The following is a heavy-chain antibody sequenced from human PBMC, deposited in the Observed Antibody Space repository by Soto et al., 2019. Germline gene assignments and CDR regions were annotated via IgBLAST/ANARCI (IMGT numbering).Heavy chain of an antibody. CDR2: IYYSGST. CDR1: GGSISSYY. CDR3: ARVLHLEGVTELRSFFDF. D-gene: IGHD3-3*01. V-gene: IGHV4-59*01. Sequence: SETLSLTCTVSGGSISSYYWSWIRQPPGKGLEWIGYIYYSGSTNYNASLKSRVTISVDTSKNQFSVKLSSVTAADTAVHYCARVLHLEGVTELRSFFDFWSRRTMV. J-gene: IGHJ3*01.